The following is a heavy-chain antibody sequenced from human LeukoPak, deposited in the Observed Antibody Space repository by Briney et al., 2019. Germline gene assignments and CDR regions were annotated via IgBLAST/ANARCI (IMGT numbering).Heavy chain of an antibody. D-gene: IGHD2-2*01. J-gene: IGHJ6*03. CDR2: ISSSSTYI. CDR3: ARVPGPYFSQYFYYMGA. CDR1: GFTFSNYT. Sequence: GGSLRLSCASSGFTFSNYTMTWVRQAPGKGLEWVSSISSSSTYIYYADSLRGRFTISRDNAKNSLFLHMSSLRAEDTAIYFCARVPGPYFSQYFYYMGACGEGTTVTVSS. V-gene: IGHV3-21*01.